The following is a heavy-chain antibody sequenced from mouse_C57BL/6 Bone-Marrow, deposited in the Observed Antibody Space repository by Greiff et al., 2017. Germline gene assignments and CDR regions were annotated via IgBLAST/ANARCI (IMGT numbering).Heavy chain of an antibody. CDR3: ARRGVVATGAMDY. Sequence: VQLKESGPELVKPGDSVKISCKASGYSFTGYFMNWVMQSHGKSLEWIGRINPYNGDTFYNQKFKGKATLTVDKSSSTAHMELRSLTSEDSAVYYCARRGVVATGAMDYWGQGTSVTVSS. CDR2: INPYNGDT. J-gene: IGHJ4*01. D-gene: IGHD1-1*01. V-gene: IGHV1-20*01. CDR1: GYSFTGYF.